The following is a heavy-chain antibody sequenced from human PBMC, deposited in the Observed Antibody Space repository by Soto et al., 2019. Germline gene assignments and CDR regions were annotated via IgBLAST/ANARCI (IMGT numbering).Heavy chain of an antibody. Sequence: QVQLVESGGGGVQPGRSVRLSCAASGFTFSNYAMHWVRQAPGKGLEWVAVISYAGDNKYYADSVKDRFTLSRDNSRNTLYLQMNSLTTEDTAMYYCARSRGQRTSHASGYYYGMDVWGQGTTVTVSS. CDR1: GFTFSNYA. CDR3: ARSRGQRTSHASGYYYGMDV. V-gene: IGHV3-30-3*01. D-gene: IGHD1-26*01. CDR2: ISYAGDNK. J-gene: IGHJ6*02.